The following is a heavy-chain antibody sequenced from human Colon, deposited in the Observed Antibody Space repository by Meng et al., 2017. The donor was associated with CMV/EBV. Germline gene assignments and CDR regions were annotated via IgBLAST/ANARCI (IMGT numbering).Heavy chain of an antibody. CDR3: ARGGGYFSAGSYPAYFDH. CDR1: GYAFHTYG. J-gene: IGHJ4*02. V-gene: IGHV1-18*01. CDR2: ISGSNGNT. D-gene: IGHD3-10*01. Sequence: ASVKVSCKTSGYAFHTYGVTWVRQAPGQGLEWMGWISGSNGNTNYAQKLQGRVTLTKDTSTSTAYMELGGLTSDDTAVYYCARGGGYFSAGSYPAYFDHWGQGTLVTVSS.